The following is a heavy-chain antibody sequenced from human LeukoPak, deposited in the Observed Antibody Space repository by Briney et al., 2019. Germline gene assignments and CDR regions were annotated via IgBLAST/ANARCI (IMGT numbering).Heavy chain of an antibody. CDR2: IYYSGST. J-gene: IGHJ4*01. CDR3: ARVDYGDYRFDY. V-gene: IGHV4-31*03. Sequence: SETLSLTCTVSGGSISSGGYYWSWIRQHPGKGLEWIGYIYYSGSTYYNPSLKSRVTISVDTSKNQFSLKLSSVTAADTAVYYCARVDYGDYRFDYWGXGTXVTVSS. D-gene: IGHD4-17*01. CDR1: GGSISSGGYY.